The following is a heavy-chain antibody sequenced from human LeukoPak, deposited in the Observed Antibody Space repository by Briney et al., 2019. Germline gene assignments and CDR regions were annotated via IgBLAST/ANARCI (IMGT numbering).Heavy chain of an antibody. D-gene: IGHD6-19*01. J-gene: IGHJ6*02. CDR1: GFSFSSYG. Sequence: PGRSLRLSCAASGFSFSSYGMHWVRQAPGKGLEWVAVIWYDGSNKFYADSVKGRFTISRDNSKNTLYLQMNILRAQDTAVYFCARIAVADEYYYYTMDVWGQGTPVTVSS. V-gene: IGHV3-33*01. CDR3: ARIAVADEYYYYTMDV. CDR2: IWYDGSNK.